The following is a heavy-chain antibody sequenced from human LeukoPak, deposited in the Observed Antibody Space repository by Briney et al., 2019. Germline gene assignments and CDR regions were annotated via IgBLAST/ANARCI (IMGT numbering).Heavy chain of an antibody. V-gene: IGHV1-69*13. Sequence: SVKVSCKASGYTFTGYYMHWVRQARGQGLEWLGGIIPSVQRGSEHYAQKFQGRITITADAPRTTIYMELRSLRSEDTGVYYCARGRLTMKRGLSFHYYMDVWGEGTTVTVSS. D-gene: IGHD3-10*01. CDR3: ARGRLTMKRGLSFHYYMDV. J-gene: IGHJ6*03. CDR1: GYTFTGYY. CDR2: IIPSVQRGSE.